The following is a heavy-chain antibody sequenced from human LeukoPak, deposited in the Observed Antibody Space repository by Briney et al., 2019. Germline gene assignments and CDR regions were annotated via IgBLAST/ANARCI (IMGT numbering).Heavy chain of an antibody. CDR1: GFTFDDYA. CDR2: ISWNSGSI. J-gene: IGHJ4*02. D-gene: IGHD3-16*02. Sequence: GGSLRLSCAASGFTFDDYAMHWVRQAPGKGLEWVSGISWNSGSIGYADPVKGRFTISRDNAKNSLYLQMNSLRAEDMALYYCAKDIGRLGELSPHFDYWGQGTLVTVSS. CDR3: AKDIGRLGELSPHFDY. V-gene: IGHV3-9*03.